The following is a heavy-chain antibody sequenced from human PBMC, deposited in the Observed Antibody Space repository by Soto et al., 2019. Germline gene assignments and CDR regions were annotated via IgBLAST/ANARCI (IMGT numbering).Heavy chain of an antibody. CDR2: IYHFGNF. J-gene: IGHJ4*02. CDR1: GGSITSDYW. V-gene: IGHV4-4*02. Sequence: SETLSLTCAVSGGSITSDYWWNWVRQAPGKGLEWIGEIYHFGNFNYNPSLKSRVTISVDTSKNQFSLKLSSVTAADTAVYYCARASSWYFDYWGQGTLVTVSS. CDR3: ARASSWYFDY.